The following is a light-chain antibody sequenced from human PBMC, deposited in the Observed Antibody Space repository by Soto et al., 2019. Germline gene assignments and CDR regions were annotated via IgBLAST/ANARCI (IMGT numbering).Light chain of an antibody. V-gene: IGKV1-33*01. CDR1: QDISNS. J-gene: IGKJ2*01. CDR2: DAS. CDR3: QQYDDFPHT. Sequence: DIQMTPSPSSLSASVGDRVTITCQASQDISNSLNWFQQKPGKAPKLLIYDASTLETGVPSRFSGSGSGTDFTFTIRSLQAEDLATYYCQQYDDFPHTFGQGTKLEIK.